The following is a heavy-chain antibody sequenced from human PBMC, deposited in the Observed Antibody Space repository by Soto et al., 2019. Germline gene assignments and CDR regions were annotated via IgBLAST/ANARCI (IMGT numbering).Heavy chain of an antibody. CDR1: GFTFSSYG. D-gene: IGHD3-22*01. J-gene: IGHJ4*02. V-gene: IGHV3-30*03. Sequence: QVQLVESGGGVVQPGRSLRLSCAASGFTFSSYGMHWVRQAPGKGLEWVAVISYDGSNKYYADSVKGRFTISRDNSKNTLYLQMNSLRAEDTAVYYCARLEPRYDSSGWHDYWGQGTLVTVSS. CDR2: ISYDGSNK. CDR3: ARLEPRYDSSGWHDY.